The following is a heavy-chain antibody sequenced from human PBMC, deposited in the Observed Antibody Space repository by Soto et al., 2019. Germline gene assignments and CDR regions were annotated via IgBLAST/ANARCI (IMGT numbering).Heavy chain of an antibody. Sequence: AESLKIYCKGSECSFASYWICWVRQMHGKGLEWMGIIYPGDSDTSYSTSFQGQVTISADKTISTAYLQWSMLKAADTATYYCALTPDQAMYSSSPLYSYYGMDVWGQGTTVTVSS. CDR1: ECSFASYW. D-gene: IGHD6-6*01. CDR2: IYPGDSDT. V-gene: IGHV5-51*01. J-gene: IGHJ6*02. CDR3: ALTPDQAMYSSSPLYSYYGMDV.